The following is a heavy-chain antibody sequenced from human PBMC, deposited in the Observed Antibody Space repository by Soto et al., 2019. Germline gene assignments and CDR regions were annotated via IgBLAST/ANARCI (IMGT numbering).Heavy chain of an antibody. D-gene: IGHD3-22*01. J-gene: IGHJ4*02. V-gene: IGHV1-2*02. CDR3: ARRKGDYYDSSGYHYYFDY. Sequence: VQLVQSGAAVKKPGASVKVSCKASGYTFTDYYVHWVRQAPGQGLEWMGWINPNSGGTKSAQKFRGRVTMTRDTSISPAYMELSRLRSDDTAVYYCARRKGDYYDSSGYHYYFDYWGQGTLVTVSS. CDR1: GYTFTDYY. CDR2: INPNSGGT.